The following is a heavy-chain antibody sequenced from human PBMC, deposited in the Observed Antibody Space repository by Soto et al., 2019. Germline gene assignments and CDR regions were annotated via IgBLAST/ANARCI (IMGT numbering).Heavy chain of an antibody. CDR1: GRTVTGVD. J-gene: IGHJ6*03. Sequence: EVQLVESGGGLVQPGGSLRLSCVGSGRTVTGVDMTWVRLAPGKGLEPRSAIYTGETTFYVDAVKGRGTISRDDSRTTLYLQMNRLRAEDTAVYYCARELTAGYMDVWGKGTTVTVSS. V-gene: IGHV3-66*01. CDR3: ARELTAGYMDV. CDR2: IYTGETT. D-gene: IGHD2-21*02.